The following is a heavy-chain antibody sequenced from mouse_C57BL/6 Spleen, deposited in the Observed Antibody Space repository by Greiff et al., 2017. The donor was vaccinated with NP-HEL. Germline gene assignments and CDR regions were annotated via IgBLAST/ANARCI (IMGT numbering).Heavy chain of an antibody. CDR2: IYPGSGST. CDR3: ARGPYYYGSSYKSYWYFDV. CDR1: GYTFTSYW. J-gene: IGHJ1*03. D-gene: IGHD1-1*01. Sequence: VQLQQPGAELVKPGASVKMSCKASGYTFTSYWITWVKQRPGQGLEWIGDIYPGSGSTNYNEKFKSKATLTVDTSSSTAYMQLSSLTSEDSAVYYCARGPYYYGSSYKSYWYFDVWGTGTTVTVSS. V-gene: IGHV1-55*01.